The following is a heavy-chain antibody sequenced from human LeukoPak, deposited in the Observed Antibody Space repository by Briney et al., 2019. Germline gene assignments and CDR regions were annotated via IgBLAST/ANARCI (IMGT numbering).Heavy chain of an antibody. V-gene: IGHV3-7*01. CDR1: GFTLRSYW. Sequence: GGSLRLSCAASGFTLRSYWMTWVRQAPGKGLAWVANIHLEGNEKYNVDSVKGRFTISRDNAKNVLYLQKTRLRAEDTAVYYCATDRCYFSFYYWGQGTLVTVSS. CDR2: IHLEGNEK. D-gene: IGHD3-10*01. CDR3: ATDRCYFSFYY. J-gene: IGHJ4*02.